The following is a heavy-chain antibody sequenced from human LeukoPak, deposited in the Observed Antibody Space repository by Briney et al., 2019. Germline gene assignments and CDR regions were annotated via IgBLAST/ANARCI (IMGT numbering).Heavy chain of an antibody. CDR1: GYTFTNYY. D-gene: IGHD5-18*01. CDR3: ASTGYSYGYAFDY. V-gene: IGHV1-69*13. Sequence: ASVKVSCKASGYTFTNYYMHWVRQAPGQGLEWMGGIIPIFGTANYAQKFQGRVTITADESTSTAYMELSSLRSEDTAVYYCASTGYSYGYAFDYWGQGTLVTVSS. J-gene: IGHJ4*02. CDR2: IIPIFGTA.